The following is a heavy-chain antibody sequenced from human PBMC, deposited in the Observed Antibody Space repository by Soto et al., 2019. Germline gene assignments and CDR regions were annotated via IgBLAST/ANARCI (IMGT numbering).Heavy chain of an antibody. Sequence: EVQLLESGGGLVQPGGSLRLSCAASGFTFSSYTMNWVRQAPGKGLEWVSAIRNSGDSTYYADTEEGRFTISRDNSKNTLYLQMNSLRVEDPAVDYCAEDSGSGGGDSWGQGTLVTVSS. CDR3: AEDSGSGGGDS. V-gene: IGHV3-23*01. CDR1: GFTFSSYT. CDR2: IRNSGDST. D-gene: IGHD3-10*01. J-gene: IGHJ4*02.